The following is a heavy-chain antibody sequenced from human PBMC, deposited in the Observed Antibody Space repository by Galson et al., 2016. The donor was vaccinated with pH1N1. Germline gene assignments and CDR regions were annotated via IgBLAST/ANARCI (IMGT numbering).Heavy chain of an antibody. CDR2: IWYDGSNK. CDR1: GFTFSSHG. V-gene: IGHV3-33*01. D-gene: IGHD3-10*01. CDR3: ARAEYYGSVSYIVRYFGMDV. J-gene: IGHJ6*02. Sequence: SLRLSCAASGFTFSSHGMHWVRQAPGKGLEWVAVIWYDGSNKYYADSVKGRFTISRDNSKNTLYLQMNSLRAEDTAVYYCARAEYYGSVSYIVRYFGMDVWGQGTTVTVSS.